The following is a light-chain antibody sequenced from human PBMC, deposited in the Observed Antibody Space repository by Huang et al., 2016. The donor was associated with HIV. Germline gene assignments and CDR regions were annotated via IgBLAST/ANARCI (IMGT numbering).Light chain of an antibody. CDR3: QQTYRTPYT. V-gene: IGKV1-39*01. CDR2: SAS. Sequence: DIQMTQSPSSLSTFVGDRVTITCRASQNINTFLQWYQEKPGKAPRLLIYSASSLEYGVPARFSGSASGTEFTLTVSSVQPDDSATYYCQQTYRTPYTFGQGTKLDI. J-gene: IGKJ2*01. CDR1: QNINTF.